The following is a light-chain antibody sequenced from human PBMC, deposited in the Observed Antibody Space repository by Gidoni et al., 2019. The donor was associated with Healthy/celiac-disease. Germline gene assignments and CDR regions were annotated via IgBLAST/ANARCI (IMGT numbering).Light chain of an antibody. V-gene: IGKV1-39*01. J-gene: IGKJ4*01. CDR1: QSISSY. Sequence: IQMTQSPSSLSASVGDRVTITCRASQSISSYLNWYQQKPGKAPKLLIYAASSLQSGFPSRFSGSGSGTDFTLTISSLQPEDFATYYCQQSYSTLTFGGGTKVEIK. CDR2: AAS. CDR3: QQSYSTLT.